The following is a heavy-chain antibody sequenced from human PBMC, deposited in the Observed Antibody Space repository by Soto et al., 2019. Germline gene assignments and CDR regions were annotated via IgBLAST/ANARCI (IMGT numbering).Heavy chain of an antibody. V-gene: IGHV1-2*04. Sequence: ASVKVSCKDSGYTFTGYYRHWVRQAPGQGLEWMGWINPNSGGTNYAQKFQGWVTMTRDTSISTAYMELSRLRSDDTAVYYCARATNYYYDSSGSPWFDPWGQGTLVTVPQ. D-gene: IGHD3-22*01. CDR2: INPNSGGT. CDR1: GYTFTGYY. CDR3: ARATNYYYDSSGSPWFDP. J-gene: IGHJ5*02.